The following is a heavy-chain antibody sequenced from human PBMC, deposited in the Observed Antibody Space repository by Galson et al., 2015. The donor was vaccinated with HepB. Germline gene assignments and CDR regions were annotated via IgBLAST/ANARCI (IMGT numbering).Heavy chain of an antibody. Sequence: CAISGDSVSSNSAAWDWIRQSPSRGLEWLGRTYYRSKWYYDYALSVKSRITINPDTSKNQFSLQLNSVTPEDTAVYYCARELLSHLQYFEYWGHGTLVTVSS. CDR3: ARELLSHLQYFEY. J-gene: IGHJ4*01. CDR2: TYYRSKWYY. D-gene: IGHD2-2*01. V-gene: IGHV6-1*01. CDR1: GDSVSSNSAA.